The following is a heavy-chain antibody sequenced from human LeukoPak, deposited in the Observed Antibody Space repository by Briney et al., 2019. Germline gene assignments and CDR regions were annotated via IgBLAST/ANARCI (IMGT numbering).Heavy chain of an antibody. D-gene: IGHD3-3*01. CDR2: IYSTGST. V-gene: IGHV4-4*07. J-gene: IGHJ4*02. CDR1: GDSIKGYY. Sequence: PSETLSLTCTVSGDSIKGYYWSWIRQPAGRGLEWIGRIYSTGSTQYNPSLKSRVTMSVDTSKNQFSLKLSSVTAADTAVYYCARGIRLRFLEWLFGEYYFDYWGQGTLVTVSS. CDR3: ARGIRLRFLEWLFGEYYFDY.